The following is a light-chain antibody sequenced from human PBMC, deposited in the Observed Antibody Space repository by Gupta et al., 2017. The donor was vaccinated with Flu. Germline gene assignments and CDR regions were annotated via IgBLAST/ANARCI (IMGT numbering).Light chain of an antibody. J-gene: IGLJ2*01. CDR2: LNSDGSH. Sequence: QLVLTQSPSASASLGASVTLTCTLSSGHSSYAIAWHQQQPEKGPRYLMKLNSDGSHSKGDGIPDRFSGSSSGAERYLTISSLQSGDEADYYCQTWGTGIVVFGGGTKLTVL. CDR3: QTWGTGIVV. CDR1: SGHSSYA. V-gene: IGLV4-69*01.